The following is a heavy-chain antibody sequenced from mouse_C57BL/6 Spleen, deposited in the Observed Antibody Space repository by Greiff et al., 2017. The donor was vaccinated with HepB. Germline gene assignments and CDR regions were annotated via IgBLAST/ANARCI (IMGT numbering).Heavy chain of an antibody. CDR3: ARVYGSSPDY. V-gene: IGHV5-4*03. CDR1: GFTFSSYA. J-gene: IGHJ2*01. D-gene: IGHD1-1*01. CDR2: ISDGGSYT. Sequence: EVKVVESGGGLVKPGGSLKLSCAASGFTFSSYAMSWVRQTPEKRLEWVATISDGGSYTYYPDNVKGRFTISRDNAKNNLYLQMSHLKSEDTAMYYCARVYGSSPDYWGQGTTLTVSS.